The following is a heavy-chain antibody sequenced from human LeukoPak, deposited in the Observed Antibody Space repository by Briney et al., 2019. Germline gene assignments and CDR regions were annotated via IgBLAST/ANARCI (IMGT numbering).Heavy chain of an antibody. CDR2: IKPDGSEK. CDR3: ARDPREYYYDSSGSWFDP. CDR1: GFTFSSHH. J-gene: IGHJ5*02. Sequence: GGSLRLSCVASGFTFSSHHMNWVRQTPGKGLESVATIKPDGSEKYYVDSVKGRFTISRDNAKNSLYLQMNSLRAEDTAVYYCARDPREYYYDSSGSWFDPWGQGTLVTVSS. D-gene: IGHD3-22*01. V-gene: IGHV3-7*01.